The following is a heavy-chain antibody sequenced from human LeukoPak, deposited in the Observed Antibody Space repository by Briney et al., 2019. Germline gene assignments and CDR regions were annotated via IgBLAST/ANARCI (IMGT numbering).Heavy chain of an antibody. D-gene: IGHD3-22*01. V-gene: IGHV1-2*02. Sequence: ASVKVSCKASGYTFTSYYMHWVRQAPGQGLEWMGWINPNSGGTNYAQKFQGRVTMTRDTSISTAYMELSRLRSDDTAVYYCARDAPDYYDSSGYSHDIWGQGTMVTVSS. CDR1: GYTFTSYY. J-gene: IGHJ3*02. CDR3: ARDAPDYYDSSGYSHDI. CDR2: INPNSGGT.